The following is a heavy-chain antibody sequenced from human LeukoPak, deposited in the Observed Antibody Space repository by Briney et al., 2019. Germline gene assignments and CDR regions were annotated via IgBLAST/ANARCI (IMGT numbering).Heavy chain of an antibody. J-gene: IGHJ4*02. V-gene: IGHV3-30-3*01. CDR3: ARGGIAAAGTWHY. CDR2: ISYDGSNK. Sequence: GRSLRLSCAASGFTFSSYAMHWVRQAPGKGLEWVAVISYDGSNKYYADSVKGRFTISRDNSKNTLYLQMNSLRAEDTAVYYCARGGIAAAGTWHYWGQGTLVTVSS. CDR1: GFTFSSYA. D-gene: IGHD6-13*01.